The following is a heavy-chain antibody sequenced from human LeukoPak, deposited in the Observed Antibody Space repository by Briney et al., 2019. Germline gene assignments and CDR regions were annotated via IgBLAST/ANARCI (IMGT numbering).Heavy chain of an antibody. Sequence: GGSLRLSCAASRFTFSSYAMSWVRQAPGKGLEWVSAVSGSGSATYYADSVKGRFTISRDNSKNTLYLQMNSLRAEDTAVYYCAKDQYGEAFDIWGPGTMVTVSS. CDR2: VSGSGSAT. CDR1: RFTFSSYA. CDR3: AKDQYGEAFDI. J-gene: IGHJ3*02. D-gene: IGHD4-17*01. V-gene: IGHV3-23*01.